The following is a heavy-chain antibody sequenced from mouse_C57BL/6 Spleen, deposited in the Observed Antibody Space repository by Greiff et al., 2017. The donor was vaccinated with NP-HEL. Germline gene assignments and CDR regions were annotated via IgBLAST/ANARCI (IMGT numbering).Heavy chain of an antibody. Sequence: QVQLKESGAELVRPGTSVKLSCKASGYTFTSYWMHWVKQRPGQGLEWIGVIDPSDSYTNYNQKFKGKATLTVDTSSSTAYMQLSSLTSEDSAVYYCARPRTYYFDYWGQGTTLTVSS. CDR2: IDPSDSYT. CDR1: GYTFTSYW. V-gene: IGHV1-59*01. CDR3: ARPRTYYFDY. D-gene: IGHD2-14*01. J-gene: IGHJ2*01.